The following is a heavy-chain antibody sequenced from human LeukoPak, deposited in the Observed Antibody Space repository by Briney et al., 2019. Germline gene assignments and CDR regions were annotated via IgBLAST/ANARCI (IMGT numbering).Heavy chain of an antibody. V-gene: IGHV3-30*03. Sequence: GGSLRLSCAASGFTFSSYGMHWVRQAPGKGLEWVAVISYDGSNKYYADSVKGRFTISRDNSKNTLYLQMNSLRAEDTAVYYCARERGGRMYAFDIWGQGTMVTVSS. CDR3: ARERGGRMYAFDI. D-gene: IGHD3-16*01. CDR2: ISYDGSNK. CDR1: GFTFSSYG. J-gene: IGHJ3*02.